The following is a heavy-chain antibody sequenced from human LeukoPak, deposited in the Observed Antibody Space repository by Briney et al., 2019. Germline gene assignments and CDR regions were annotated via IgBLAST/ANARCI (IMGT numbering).Heavy chain of an antibody. CDR2: ISYDGSNK. Sequence: PGGSLRLSCAASGFTFSSYAMHWVRQAPGKGLEWVAVISYDGSNKYYADSVKGRFTISRDNSKNTLYLQMNSLRAEDTAVYYCATNVRQQLTLDYWGQGTLVTVSS. CDR1: GFTFSSYA. J-gene: IGHJ4*02. D-gene: IGHD6-13*01. CDR3: ATNVRQQLTLDY. V-gene: IGHV3-30-3*01.